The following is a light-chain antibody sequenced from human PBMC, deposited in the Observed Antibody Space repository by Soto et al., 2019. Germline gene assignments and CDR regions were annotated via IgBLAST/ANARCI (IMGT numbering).Light chain of an antibody. J-gene: IGKJ5*01. V-gene: IGKV1-39*01. Sequence: DIQMTQSPSSLSASVGDRVTITCQASQDITNYLNWYQQKPGRAPRLLLYDASSLETGVPSRFSGTGSGTDFTLTISSLQPEDFATYYCQQTSQTPKTFGQGTRLEI. CDR3: QQTSQTPKT. CDR2: DAS. CDR1: QDITNY.